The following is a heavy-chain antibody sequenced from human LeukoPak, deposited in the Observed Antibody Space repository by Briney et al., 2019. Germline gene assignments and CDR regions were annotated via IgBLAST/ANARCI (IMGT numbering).Heavy chain of an antibody. V-gene: IGHV3-43*01. D-gene: IGHD6-19*01. CDR3: ARDAIAVAGNYYYYGMDV. CDR1: GFTFDDYT. Sequence: GGSLRLSCAASGFTFDDYTMHWVRQAPGKGLEWVSLISWDGGSTYYADSVKGRFTISRDNSKNSLYLQMNSLRAEDTAVYYCARDAIAVAGNYYYYGMDVWGQGTTVTVSS. J-gene: IGHJ6*02. CDR2: ISWDGGST.